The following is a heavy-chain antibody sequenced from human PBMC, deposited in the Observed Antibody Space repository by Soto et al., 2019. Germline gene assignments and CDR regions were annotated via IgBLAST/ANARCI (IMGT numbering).Heavy chain of an antibody. V-gene: IGHV1-69*13. Sequence: GASVKVSCKASGGTFSSYAISWVRQAPGQGLEWMGGIIPIFGTANYAQKFQGRVTITADESTSTAYMELSSLRSEDTAVYYCAREITYYYGSGSYPAFDYWGQGTLVTVSS. D-gene: IGHD3-10*01. CDR2: IIPIFGTA. J-gene: IGHJ4*02. CDR3: AREITYYYGSGSYPAFDY. CDR1: GGTFSSYA.